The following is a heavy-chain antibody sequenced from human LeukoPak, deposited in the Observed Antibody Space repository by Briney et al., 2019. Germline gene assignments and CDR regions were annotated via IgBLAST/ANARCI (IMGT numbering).Heavy chain of an antibody. CDR1: GFTLDNYN. Sequence: GGSLRLSCAASGFTLDNYNFNWARQAPGKVLEWVASIRSYSSYIHYADSVEGRFTISRDDAKKSLYLQMDSLRAEDTAVYFCARFAEVYYYVDVWGTGTTVIVSS. J-gene: IGHJ6*03. CDR3: ARFAEVYYYVDV. D-gene: IGHD2-21*01. CDR2: IRSYSSYI. V-gene: IGHV3-21*01.